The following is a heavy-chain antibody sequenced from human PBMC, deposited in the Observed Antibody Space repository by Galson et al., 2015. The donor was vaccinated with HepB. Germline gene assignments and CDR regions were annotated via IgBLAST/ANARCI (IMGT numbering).Heavy chain of an antibody. Sequence: SLRLSCAASGFTVGNNYMSWVRQAPGKELQWVSLMYSGGSARYAESVRGRFIISRDSSKNTVYLQMNSLRVEDTAMYYCAAHSMKDIWGQGTMVTVSS. CDR3: AAHSMKDI. CDR2: MYSGGSA. CDR1: GFTVGNNY. V-gene: IGHV3-53*01. J-gene: IGHJ3*02.